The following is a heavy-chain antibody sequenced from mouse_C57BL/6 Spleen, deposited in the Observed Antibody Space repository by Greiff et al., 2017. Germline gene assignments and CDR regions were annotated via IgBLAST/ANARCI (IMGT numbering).Heavy chain of an antibody. D-gene: IGHD2-4*01. Sequence: QVHVKQPGAELVKPGASVKLSCKASGYTFTSYWMHWVKQRPGQGLEWIGMIHPNSGSTNYNEKFKSKATLTVDKSSSTAYMQLSSLTSEDSAVYYCARGDYGYAMDDWGQGTSVTVSS. J-gene: IGHJ4*01. V-gene: IGHV1-64*01. CDR3: ARGDYGYAMDD. CDR1: GYTFTSYW. CDR2: IHPNSGST.